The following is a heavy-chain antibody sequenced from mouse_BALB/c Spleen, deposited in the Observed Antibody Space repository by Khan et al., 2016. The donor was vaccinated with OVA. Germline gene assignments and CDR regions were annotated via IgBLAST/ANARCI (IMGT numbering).Heavy chain of an antibody. J-gene: IGHJ3*01. V-gene: IGHV1-53*01. CDR3: SRSVYGSLAY. D-gene: IGHD2-10*02. Sequence: QVQLKQSGAELVTPGASVRMSCKASGYTFTSYDLHWVKQSPGQGLEWIGDINPHNGGTNFNEKFKSKATLTVDKSSSTAYIQLNSLTSVDSAVFYWSRSVYGSLAYWGQGTLVTVSA. CDR2: INPHNGGT. CDR1: GYTFTSYD.